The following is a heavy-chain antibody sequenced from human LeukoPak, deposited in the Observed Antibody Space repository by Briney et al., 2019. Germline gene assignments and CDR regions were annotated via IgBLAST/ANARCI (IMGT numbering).Heavy chain of an antibody. J-gene: IGHJ3*01. CDR3: AREYSSSSGRRAFDV. D-gene: IGHD6-6*01. CDR2: IYYSGTT. Sequence: SETLSLTCTVSGDSISSYYWSWIRQPPGKGLEWIGYIYYSGTTNYNPSLKSRVTISVDTSKNQFSLKLSSVTAADTAVYYCAREYSSSSGRRAFDVWGQGTMVTVSS. CDR1: GDSISSYY. V-gene: IGHV4-59*08.